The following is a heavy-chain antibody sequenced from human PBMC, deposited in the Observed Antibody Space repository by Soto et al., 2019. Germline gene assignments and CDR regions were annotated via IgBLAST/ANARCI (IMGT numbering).Heavy chain of an antibody. CDR2: IYWDDDK. J-gene: IGHJ5*02. D-gene: IGHD3-3*01. CDR3: AHRPPPPPHSRYYDFWSGYYHNWFDP. V-gene: IGHV2-5*02. Sequence: QITLKESGPTLVKPTQTLTLTCTFSGFSLSTSGVGVGWIRQPPGKALEWLALIYWDDDKRYSPSLKGRLTNTKDTSKTQVVLTMTNMDPVDTATYYCAHRPPPPPHSRYYDFWSGYYHNWFDPWGQGTLVTVSS. CDR1: GFSLSTSGVG.